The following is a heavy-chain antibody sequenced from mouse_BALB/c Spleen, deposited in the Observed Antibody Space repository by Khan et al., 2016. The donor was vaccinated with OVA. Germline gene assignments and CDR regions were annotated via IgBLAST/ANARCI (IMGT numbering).Heavy chain of an antibody. CDR3: EGGGGGERFAY. CDR2: ISTYYGDT. V-gene: IGHV1S137*01. D-gene: IGHD3-1*01. Sequence: QIQLVQSGAELVRPGVSVKISCKGSGYTFTDYTMHWVKQSHAKSLEWIGVISTYYGDTNYNQKFKGKATMTVDKSSNTAYMDLDRLTSEDSAIXIGEGGGGGERFAYWGQGTLVTVSA. CDR1: GYTFTDYT. J-gene: IGHJ3*01.